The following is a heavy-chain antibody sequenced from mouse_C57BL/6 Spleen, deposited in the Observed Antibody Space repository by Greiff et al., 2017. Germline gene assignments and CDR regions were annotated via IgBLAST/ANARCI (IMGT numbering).Heavy chain of an antibody. CDR3: ARGRGYGSSFWFAY. Sequence: VTLEESGAELMKPWPSVKLSCKATGNTLTGYGMGWVKLRPGPGLEWIGEILPGSGSTNYNETFKGKATFTADTSSNTAYMQLSSLTTEDSAIYYSARGRGYGSSFWFAYWGQGTLVTVSA. J-gene: IGHJ3*01. CDR1: GNTLTGYG. D-gene: IGHD1-1*01. V-gene: IGHV1-9*01. CDR2: ILPGSGST.